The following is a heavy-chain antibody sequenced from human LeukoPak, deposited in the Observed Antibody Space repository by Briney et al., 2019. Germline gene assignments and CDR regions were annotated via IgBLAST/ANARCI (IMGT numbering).Heavy chain of an antibody. CDR1: GYTFTSYA. V-gene: IGHV7-4-1*02. J-gene: IGHJ6*02. Sequence: ASVKVSCKASGYTFTSYAMNWVRQAPGQGLEWMEWINTNTGNPTYAQGFTGRFVFSLDTSVSTAYLQISSLKAEDTAVYYCARDRPAGGSSWFLRADYGMDVWGQGTTVTVSS. CDR3: ARDRPAGGSSWFLRADYGMDV. CDR2: INTNTGNP. D-gene: IGHD6-13*01.